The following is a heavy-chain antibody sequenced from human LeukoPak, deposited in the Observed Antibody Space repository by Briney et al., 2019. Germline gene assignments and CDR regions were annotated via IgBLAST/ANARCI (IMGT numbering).Heavy chain of an antibody. CDR1: GFTFSDYY. D-gene: IGHD3-10*01. J-gene: IGHJ4*02. Sequence: GGSLRLSCAASGFTFSDYYMSWIRQAPGKGLEWVSYISSSGSTIYYADSVKGRFTISRDNAKNSLYLQMNSLSAEDTAVYYCARTMVRGDYYFDYWGQGTLVTVSS. CDR2: ISSSGSTI. V-gene: IGHV3-11*04. CDR3: ARTMVRGDYYFDY.